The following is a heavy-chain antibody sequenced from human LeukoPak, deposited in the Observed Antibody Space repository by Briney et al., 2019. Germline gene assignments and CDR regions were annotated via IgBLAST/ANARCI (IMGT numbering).Heavy chain of an antibody. J-gene: IGHJ4*02. CDR2: IYSGGST. CDR1: GFIVSSNY. V-gene: IGHV3-66*02. D-gene: IGHD6-13*01. CDR3: ARVAAAGPFDY. Sequence: PGGSLRLSCAASGFIVSSNYMSWVRQAPGKGLEWVSVIYSGGSTYYADSVKGRFTISRDNSKNTLYLQMNSLRAEDTAVYYCARVAAAGPFDYWGQGTLVTVSS.